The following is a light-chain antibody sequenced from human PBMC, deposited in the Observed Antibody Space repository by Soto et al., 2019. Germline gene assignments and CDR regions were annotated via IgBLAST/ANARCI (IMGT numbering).Light chain of an antibody. CDR1: SSDIGTYNY. CDR2: EVS. V-gene: IGLV2-14*01. J-gene: IGLJ1*01. CDR3: SSYTVTSVTLYV. Sequence: QSALAQPASVSGSPGQSITISCTGTSSDIGTYNYVSWYQQHPGKAPKVIIYEVSNRPSGVSNRFSGSKSGSTASLTISGLQAEDEADYYCSSYTVTSVTLYVFGTGTKVTVL.